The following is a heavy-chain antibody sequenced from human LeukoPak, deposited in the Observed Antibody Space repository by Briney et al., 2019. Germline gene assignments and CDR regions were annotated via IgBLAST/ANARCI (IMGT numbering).Heavy chain of an antibody. Sequence: PSETLSLTCAVYGGSFSGYYWSWIRQPPGKGLEWIGEINHSGSTNYNPSLKSRVTISVDTSKNQFSLKLSSVTAADTAVYYCARSVAYCGGDCYSIQRGDYFDYWGQGTLVTVSS. D-gene: IGHD2-21*02. CDR2: INHSGST. CDR1: GGSFSGYY. CDR3: ARSVAYCGGDCYSIQRGDYFDY. J-gene: IGHJ4*02. V-gene: IGHV4-34*01.